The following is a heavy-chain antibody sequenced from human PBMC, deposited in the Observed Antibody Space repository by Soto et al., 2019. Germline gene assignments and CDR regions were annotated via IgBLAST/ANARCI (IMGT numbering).Heavy chain of an antibody. CDR3: ARTHGNSSSQRVFDY. CDR1: GFAFSSYW. J-gene: IGHJ4*02. CDR2: INPDGRTT. Sequence: GGSLRLSCAASGFAFSSYWMHWVRQAPGKGLVWVSRINPDGRTTSYADSVRDRSTISRDNSKNTLYLQMNSLRAEDTAVYYCARTHGNSSSQRVFDYWGQGTLVTVSS. V-gene: IGHV3-74*01. D-gene: IGHD6-6*01.